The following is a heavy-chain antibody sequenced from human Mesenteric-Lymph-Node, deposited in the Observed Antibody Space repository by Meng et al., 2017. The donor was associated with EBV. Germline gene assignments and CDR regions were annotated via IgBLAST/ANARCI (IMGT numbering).Heavy chain of an antibody. CDR2: ISSYNSNT. J-gene: IGHJ4*02. D-gene: IGHD3/OR15-3a*01. CDR3: AREGDWTTFDY. CDR1: GYTYTSSR. Sequence: QVQLVQAEGGVKTPGASVRVPCKASGYTYTSSRIIWVLPAPREGLEWVGSISSYNSNTTYAQKVQGRVTMTTDTSTTTAYMELRRLRSDDTAVYYCAREGDWTTFDYWGQGTLVTVSS. V-gene: IGHV1-18*01.